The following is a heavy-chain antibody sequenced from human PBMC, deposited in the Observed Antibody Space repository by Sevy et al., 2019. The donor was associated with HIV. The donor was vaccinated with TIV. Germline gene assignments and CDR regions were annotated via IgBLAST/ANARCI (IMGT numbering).Heavy chain of an antibody. CDR3: NVGPGMAYYFDF. CDR1: GFSFTDYT. J-gene: IGHJ4*02. D-gene: IGHD3-10*01. CDR2: ISGSSTTI. V-gene: IGHV3-48*02. Sequence: GGSLRLSCAASGFSFTDYTMNWVRQSPGKGLEWVSYISGSSTTIYYADSVKGRFTISRDNAKKSLFLQMNDLRDEDTAVYYCNVGPGMAYYFDFWGQGTLVTVSS.